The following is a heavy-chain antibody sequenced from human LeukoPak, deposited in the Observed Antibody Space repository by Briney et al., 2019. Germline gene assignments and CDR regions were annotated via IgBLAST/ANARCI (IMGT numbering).Heavy chain of an antibody. CDR2: IKGKTDGGTT. CDR1: GFSFTDAW. Sequence: PGGSVRLSCAASGFSFTDAWMNWVRQAPGKGLEWVGRIKGKTDGGTTDYAAPVKGRFTISRDDSKNTLYLQMNSLKTEDTAVYYCTNRRVGVPRWGQGTLVTVSS. D-gene: IGHD5-24*01. CDR3: TNRRVGVPR. V-gene: IGHV3-15*01. J-gene: IGHJ4*02.